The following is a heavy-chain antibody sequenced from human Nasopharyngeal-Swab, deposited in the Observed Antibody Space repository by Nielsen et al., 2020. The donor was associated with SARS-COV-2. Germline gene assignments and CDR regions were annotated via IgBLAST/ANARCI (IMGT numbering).Heavy chain of an antibody. CDR1: GGSISSGGYY. D-gene: IGHD3-3*01. Sequence: TLSLTCTVSGGSISSGGYYWSWIRQHPGKGLEWIGYIYYSGSTYYNPSLKSRVTISVDTSKNQFSLKLSSVTAADTAVYYCARGGGITIFGVVIIREFDYWGQGTLVTVSS. CDR3: ARGGGITIFGVVIIREFDY. CDR2: IYYSGST. J-gene: IGHJ4*02. V-gene: IGHV4-31*03.